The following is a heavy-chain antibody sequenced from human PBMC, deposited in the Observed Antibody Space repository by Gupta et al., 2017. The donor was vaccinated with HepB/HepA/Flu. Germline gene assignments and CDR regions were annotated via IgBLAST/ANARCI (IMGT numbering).Heavy chain of an antibody. Sequence: EVPLVESGGGLVQPGGSLRLSCVASGFTFSTYWMTWVRQAPGRGREWVANRRPDGSTQAYLGSVKGRFTISRDNAKNSLFLQMDSLTLEDTALYYCASGTDHGNDGGQGTLVTVSS. CDR3: ASGTDHGND. V-gene: IGHV3-7*01. CDR1: GFTFSTYW. D-gene: IGHD1-1*01. J-gene: IGHJ4*02. CDR2: RRPDGSTQ.